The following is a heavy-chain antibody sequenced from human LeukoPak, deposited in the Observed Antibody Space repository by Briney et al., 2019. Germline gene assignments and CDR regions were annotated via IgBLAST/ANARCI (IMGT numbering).Heavy chain of an antibody. Sequence: ASVTVSCKASVYTFTSYDINWVRQATGQGLEWMEWMNPNSGNTGYAQKFQGRVTIIRNTSISTAYMELSSLRSEDTAVYYCARGRQQWLVRGSWFDPWGQGTLVTVSS. CDR3: ARGRQQWLVRGSWFDP. D-gene: IGHD6-19*01. J-gene: IGHJ5*02. V-gene: IGHV1-8*03. CDR1: VYTFTSYD. CDR2: MNPNSGNT.